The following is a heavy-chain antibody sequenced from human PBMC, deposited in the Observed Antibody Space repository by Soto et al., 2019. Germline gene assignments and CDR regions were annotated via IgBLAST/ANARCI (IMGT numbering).Heavy chain of an antibody. V-gene: IGHV3-11*01. CDR2: ISSSGSTI. J-gene: IGHJ2*01. CDR1: Y. D-gene: IGHD4-17*01. Sequence: YWGWIRQAPGKGLEWVSYISSSGSTIYYADSVKGRFTISRDNAKNSLYLQMNSLRAEDTAVYYCARDLSDYGDYVYWYFDLWGRGTLVTVSS. CDR3: ARDLSDYGDYVYWYFDL.